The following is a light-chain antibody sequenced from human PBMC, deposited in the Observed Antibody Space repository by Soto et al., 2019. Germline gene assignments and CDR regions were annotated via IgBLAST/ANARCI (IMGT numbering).Light chain of an antibody. Sequence: QSVLTQPVSVSGSPGQSITISCTGSGSDIGGYTYVSWYQQHPGKAPKLMIYGAFYRPSGVSNRFSGSKSGITATLTISGLQAEDEAHYYCSSYTTSDTVVFGGGTKLTVL. J-gene: IGLJ2*01. CDR2: GAF. CDR1: GSDIGGYTY. V-gene: IGLV2-14*01. CDR3: SSYTTSDTVV.